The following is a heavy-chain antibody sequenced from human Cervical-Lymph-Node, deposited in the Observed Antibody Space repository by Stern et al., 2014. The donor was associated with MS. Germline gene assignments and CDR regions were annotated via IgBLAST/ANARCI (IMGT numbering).Heavy chain of an antibody. CDR2: ISYDGSNK. D-gene: IGHD3-3*01. Sequence: QMQLVQSGGGVVQPGRSLRLSCAASGFTFSSYAMHWVRQAPGKGLEWVAVISYDGSNKYYADSVKGRFTISRDNSKNTLYLQMNSLRAEDTAVYYCARDWTTYYDFWSGYYYYYGMDVWGQGTTVTVSS. CDR3: ARDWTTYYDFWSGYYYYYGMDV. CDR1: GFTFSSYA. J-gene: IGHJ6*02. V-gene: IGHV3-30-3*01.